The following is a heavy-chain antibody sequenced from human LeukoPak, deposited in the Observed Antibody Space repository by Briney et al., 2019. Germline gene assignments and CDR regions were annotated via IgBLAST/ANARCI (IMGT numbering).Heavy chain of an antibody. CDR2: VDHTGST. D-gene: IGHD5-24*01. CDR3: ARARRDGYTIDWFDP. Sequence: SETLSLTCTVSDDSITMYYWTWIRQPPGKGLEWIGYVDHTGSTKFNPSLNGRVSISRDTSNNFFSLRLRSVTAADTAVYFCARARRDGYTIDWFDPWGQGTLVTVSS. CDR1: DDSITMYY. J-gene: IGHJ5*02. V-gene: IGHV4-59*01.